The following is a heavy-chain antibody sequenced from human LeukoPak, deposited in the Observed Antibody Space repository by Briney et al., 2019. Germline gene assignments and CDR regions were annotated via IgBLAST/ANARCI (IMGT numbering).Heavy chain of an antibody. V-gene: IGHV4-30-2*01. D-gene: IGHD3-22*01. Sequence: SETLSLTCAVSGGSISSGGYSWSWIRQPPGKGLEWIVYIYHSGSTYYNPSLKSRVTISVDTSQNQFSLKLSSVTAADTAVYYCARGQYYYDSSGYYYLDAFDIWGQGTMVTVSS. CDR3: ARGQYYYDSSGYYYLDAFDI. CDR2: IYHSGST. J-gene: IGHJ3*02. CDR1: GGSISSGGYS.